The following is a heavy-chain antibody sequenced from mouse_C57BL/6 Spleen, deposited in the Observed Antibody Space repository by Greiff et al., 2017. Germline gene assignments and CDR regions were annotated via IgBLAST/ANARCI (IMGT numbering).Heavy chain of an antibody. CDR3: ARIYYYGSSPGWFAY. CDR2: IDPSDSYT. CDR1: GYTFTSYW. D-gene: IGHD1-1*01. V-gene: IGHV1-69*01. Sequence: QVQLKQPGAELVMPGASVKLSCKASGYTFTSYWMHWVKQRPGQGLEWIGEIDPSDSYTNYNQKFKGKSTLTVDKSSSTAYMQLSSLTSEDSAVYYCARIYYYGSSPGWFAYWGQGTLVTVSA. J-gene: IGHJ3*01.